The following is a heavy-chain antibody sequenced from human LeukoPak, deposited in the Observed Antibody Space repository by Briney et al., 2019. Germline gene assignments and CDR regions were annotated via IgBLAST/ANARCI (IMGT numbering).Heavy chain of an antibody. CDR1: GGTFSSYA. J-gene: IGHJ4*02. V-gene: IGHV1-69*06. CDR2: IIPIFGTA. D-gene: IGHD3-22*01. CDR3: ATGPGSGYYFDY. Sequence: ASVKVSCKASGGTFSSYAISWVRQAPGQGLEWMGGIIPIFGTAIYAQKFQGRVTMTEDTSTDTAYMELSSLRSEDTAVYYCATGPGSGYYFDYWGQGTLVTVSS.